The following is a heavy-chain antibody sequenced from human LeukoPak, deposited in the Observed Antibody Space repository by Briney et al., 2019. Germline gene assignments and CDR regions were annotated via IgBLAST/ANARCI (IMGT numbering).Heavy chain of an antibody. Sequence: SETLSLTCTVSGGSISSSSYYWGWIRQPPGKGLEWIGSIYYSGSTYYNPSLKSRVTISVDTSKNQFSLKLSSVTAADTAVYYCARDAVGATSGRAFDIWGQGTMVTVSS. CDR1: GGSISSSSYY. D-gene: IGHD1-26*01. J-gene: IGHJ3*02. CDR2: IYYSGST. CDR3: ARDAVGATSGRAFDI. V-gene: IGHV4-39*07.